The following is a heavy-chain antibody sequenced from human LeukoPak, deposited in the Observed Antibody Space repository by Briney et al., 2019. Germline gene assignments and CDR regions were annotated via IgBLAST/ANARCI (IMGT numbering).Heavy chain of an antibody. CDR1: GYTFTSYY. D-gene: IGHD3-22*01. CDR2: INPSGGST. CDR3: ARDRGGSGYYPGLGDY. J-gene: IGHJ4*02. Sequence: ASVKVSCKASGYTFTSYYMHWVRQAPGQGLEWMGIINPSGGSTSYAQKFQGRVTMTRDMSTSTVYMELSSLRSEDTAVYYCARDRGGSGYYPGLGDYWGQGTLVTVSS. V-gene: IGHV1-46*01.